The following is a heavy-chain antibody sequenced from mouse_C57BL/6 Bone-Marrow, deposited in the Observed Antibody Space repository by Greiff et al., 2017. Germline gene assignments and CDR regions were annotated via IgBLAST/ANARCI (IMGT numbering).Heavy chain of an antibody. Sequence: VQLQQSGPELVKPGASVKISCKASGYAFSSSWMNWVKQRPGKGLEWIGRIYPGDGDTNYNGKFKGKATLTADKSSSTAYMQLSSLTSEDSAVYFCALITTVVEALYYYAMDYWGQGTSVTVSS. CDR1: GYAFSSSW. CDR2: IYPGDGDT. CDR3: ALITTVVEALYYYAMDY. J-gene: IGHJ4*01. D-gene: IGHD1-1*01. V-gene: IGHV1-82*01.